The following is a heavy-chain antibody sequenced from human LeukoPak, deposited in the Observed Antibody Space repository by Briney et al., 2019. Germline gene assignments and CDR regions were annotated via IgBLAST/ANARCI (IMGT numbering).Heavy chain of an antibody. V-gene: IGHV3-23*01. D-gene: IGHD3-10*01. CDR3: ARILWFRGRTFDY. Sequence: PGGSLRLSCAASGFTFSSYAMSWVRQAPGKGLDGSSAISGSGGSTYYADSVKGRFTISRDNSKNTLYLQMNSLRAEDTAVYYCARILWFRGRTFDYWGQGTLVTVSS. CDR2: ISGSGGST. J-gene: IGHJ4*02. CDR1: GFTFSSYA.